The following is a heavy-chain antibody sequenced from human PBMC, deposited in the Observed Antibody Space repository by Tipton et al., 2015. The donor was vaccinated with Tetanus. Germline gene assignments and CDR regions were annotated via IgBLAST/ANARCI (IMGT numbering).Heavy chain of an antibody. J-gene: IGHJ5*02. CDR3: LGHGGYSS. D-gene: IGHD5-12*01. Sequence: SLRLSCAASGFTFSSYGMHWVRQAPGKGLEWVAVISYDGSNKYYADSVKGRFTISRDNSKNTLYLQMNSLRAEDTAVYYCLGHGGYSSWGQGTLVTVSS. CDR2: ISYDGSNK. V-gene: IGHV3-30*03. CDR1: GFTFSSYG.